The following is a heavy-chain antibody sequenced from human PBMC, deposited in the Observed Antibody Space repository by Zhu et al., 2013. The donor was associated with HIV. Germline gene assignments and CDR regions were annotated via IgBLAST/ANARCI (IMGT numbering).Heavy chain of an antibody. CDR2: INPNSGGT. CDR3: VRDRRQWLTLEY. V-gene: IGHV1-2*02. Sequence: QVQLVQSGAEVRKPGASVKVPCKASGYTFTGYYVHWVRQAPGQGLEWMGLINPNSGGTQYAQKFQGRVTMTRDTSITTAYMDLSRLRSDDTAVYYCVRDRRQWLTLEYWGLGTLVTVSS. CDR1: GYTFTGYY. D-gene: IGHD6-19*01. J-gene: IGHJ4*02.